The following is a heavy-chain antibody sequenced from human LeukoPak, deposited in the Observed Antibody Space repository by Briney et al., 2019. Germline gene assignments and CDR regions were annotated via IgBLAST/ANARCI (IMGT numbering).Heavy chain of an antibody. CDR3: ARVTLKNLGFGC. J-gene: IGHJ4*02. CDR1: GYTFTDYY. V-gene: IGHV1-2*02. CDR2: INPDSGGT. Sequence: ASVKVSCKASGYTFTDYYIHWVRQAPGQGLEWMGWINPDSGGTNYAQKFQGRVTMTRDTSISTAYMELNRLRSDDTAVYYCARVTLKNLGFGCWGQGTLVTVSS. D-gene: IGHD3-16*01.